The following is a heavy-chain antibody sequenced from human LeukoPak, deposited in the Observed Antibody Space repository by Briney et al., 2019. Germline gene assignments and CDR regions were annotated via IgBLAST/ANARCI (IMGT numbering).Heavy chain of an antibody. Sequence: GASVKVSYKASGGTFSSYAISWVRQAPGQGLEWMGGIIPIFGTANYAQKFQGRVTITTDESTSTAYMELSSLRSEDTAVYYCARSSRSIAAAGTIDAFDIWGQGTMVTVSS. CDR2: IIPIFGTA. J-gene: IGHJ3*02. V-gene: IGHV1-69*05. CDR1: GGTFSSYA. CDR3: ARSSRSIAAAGTIDAFDI. D-gene: IGHD6-13*01.